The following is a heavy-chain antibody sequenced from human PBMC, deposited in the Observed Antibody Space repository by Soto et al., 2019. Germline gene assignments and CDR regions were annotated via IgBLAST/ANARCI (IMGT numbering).Heavy chain of an antibody. Sequence: PSETLSLTCAVYGGSFSGYYWTWIRQPPGTGLEWIGEINHSGSTNYNPSLKSRVTISVDTSKNQFSLKLTSVNAADTAVYYCTRSGDEYKNGHWGQGTLVTVSS. CDR1: GGSFSGYY. CDR3: TRSGDEYKNGH. V-gene: IGHV4-34*01. CDR2: INHSGST. J-gene: IGHJ4*02. D-gene: IGHD3-3*01.